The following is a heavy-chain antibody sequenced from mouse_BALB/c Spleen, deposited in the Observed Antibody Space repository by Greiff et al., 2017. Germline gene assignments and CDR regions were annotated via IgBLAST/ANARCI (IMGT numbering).Heavy chain of an antibody. CDR2: ISTYYGNT. J-gene: IGHJ3*01. V-gene: IGHV1-67*01. D-gene: IGHD4-1*01. CDR3: ARWDPSFAY. Sequence: VQLQQSGPELVRPGVSVKISCKGSGYTFTDYAMHWVKQSHAKSLEWIGVISTYYGNTNYNQKFKGKATMTVDKSSSTAYMELARLTSEDSAIYYCARWDPSFAYWGQGTLVTVSA. CDR1: GYTFTDYA.